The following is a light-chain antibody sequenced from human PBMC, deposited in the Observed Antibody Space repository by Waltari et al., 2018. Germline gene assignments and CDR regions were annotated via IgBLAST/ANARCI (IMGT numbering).Light chain of an antibody. Sequence: QLVLTQSPSASASLGASVKLTCTLSSGHRSNIIAWLQQQPEKGPRYLMKVNRDGSNSKGDESPCRVSGPSSGAERYLPISTVQSEDEADYYCQTGGHGTWVFGGGTKLTVL. J-gene: IGLJ3*02. CDR1: SGHRSNI. CDR2: VNRDGSN. V-gene: IGLV4-69*01. CDR3: QTGGHGTWV.